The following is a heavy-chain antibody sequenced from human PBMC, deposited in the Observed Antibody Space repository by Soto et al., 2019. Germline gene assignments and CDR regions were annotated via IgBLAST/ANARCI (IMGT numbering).Heavy chain of an antibody. CDR2: ISYDGSNK. Sequence: PGGSLRLSCAASGFTFSSYGMHWVRQAPGKGLEWVAVISYDGSNKYYADSVKGRFTISRDNSKSTLYLQMNSLRAEDTAVYYCAPWFGAFDYWGQGTLVTVSS. CDR3: APWFGAFDY. D-gene: IGHD3-10*01. J-gene: IGHJ4*02. CDR1: GFTFSSYG. V-gene: IGHV3-30*03.